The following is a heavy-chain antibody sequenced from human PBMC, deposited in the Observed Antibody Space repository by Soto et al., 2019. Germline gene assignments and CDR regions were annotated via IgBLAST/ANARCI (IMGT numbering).Heavy chain of an antibody. CDR2: IIPIFGAA. J-gene: IGHJ3*02. CDR3: ARVGRDGHKPWWAVGAFDI. D-gene: IGHD2-8*02. Sequence: SVKVSCKASGGTFSSYAISWVRQAPGQGLEWMGGIIPIFGAANYAQKFQGRVTITADKSTSTAYMELSSLGSEDTAVYYCARVGRDGHKPWWAVGAFDIWGQGTMVTVSS. V-gene: IGHV1-69*06. CDR1: GGTFSSYA.